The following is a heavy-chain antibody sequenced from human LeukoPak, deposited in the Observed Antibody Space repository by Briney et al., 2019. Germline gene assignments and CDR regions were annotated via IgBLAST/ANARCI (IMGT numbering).Heavy chain of an antibody. CDR1: GYTFTGYY. CDR2: INPNSGGT. CDR3: ARDVSDTVVTPAAVDS. J-gene: IGHJ4*02. V-gene: IGHV1-2*02. D-gene: IGHD4-23*01. Sequence: EASVKVSCKASGYTFTGYYMHWVRQAPGQGLEWMGWINPNSGGTNYAQKFQGRVTMTRDTSISTAYMELSRLRSDDTAVYYCARDVSDTVVTPAAVDSWGQGTLVTVSS.